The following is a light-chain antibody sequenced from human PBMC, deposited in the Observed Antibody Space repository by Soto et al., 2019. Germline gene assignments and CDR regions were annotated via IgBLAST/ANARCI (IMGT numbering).Light chain of an antibody. V-gene: IGKV3D-7*01. CDR2: GAS. Sequence: EIVMTQSPATLSVSPGERATLSCRVSQSISSSYLSWYQQRPGQAPRLLIYGASTRATGIPARFSGSGRGSGTDFTLTISSLQPEDFAVYYCQQDYNLPITFGQGTLLEIK. J-gene: IGKJ5*01. CDR3: QQDYNLPIT. CDR1: QSISSSY.